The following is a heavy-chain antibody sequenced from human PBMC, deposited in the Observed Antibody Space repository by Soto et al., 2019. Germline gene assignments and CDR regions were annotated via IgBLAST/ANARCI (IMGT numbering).Heavy chain of an antibody. J-gene: IGHJ4*02. Sequence: EVQLVESGGGLVQPGGSLRLSCAASGFTFRRYSMNWVRQAPGKGLEWVSYISSSSSTIYYADSVKGRFTISRDNAKNSLYLQMNSLRDEDTAVYYCARDIYGDHVRRSYYFDYWGQGTLVTVSS. CDR3: ARDIYGDHVRRSYYFDY. V-gene: IGHV3-48*02. CDR2: ISSSSSTI. D-gene: IGHD4-17*01. CDR1: GFTFRRYS.